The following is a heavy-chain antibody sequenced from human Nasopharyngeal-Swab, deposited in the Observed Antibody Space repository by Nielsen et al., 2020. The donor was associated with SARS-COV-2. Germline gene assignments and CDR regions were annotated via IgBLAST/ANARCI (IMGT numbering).Heavy chain of an antibody. D-gene: IGHD3-9*01. CDR2: ISDDNTI. Sequence: GESLKISCAASGFSFSTYGMNWVRQAPGKGLEWISYISDDNTIFYADSVKGRFTISRDNAKNSLDLQMNSLRDEDTAVYYCARDLELLTNYYALDYWGQGTLVTVSS. CDR1: GFSFSTYG. J-gene: IGHJ4*02. V-gene: IGHV3-48*02. CDR3: ARDLELLTNYYALDY.